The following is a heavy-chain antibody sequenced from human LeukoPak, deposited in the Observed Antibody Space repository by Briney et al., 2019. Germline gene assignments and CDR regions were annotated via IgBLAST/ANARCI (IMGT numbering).Heavy chain of an antibody. CDR3: ARDAKYYYGSRTFFFYEY. CDR2: IKYDGTT. Sequence: SETLSLTCAVSGASFSGYFWNWIRQSPEKGLEWIGEIKYDGTTNYNPSLTSRVTMSIDKATNQFHLKVTSLTAADTAIYSCARDAKYYYGSRTFFFYEYWGQGTLLTVSS. J-gene: IGHJ4*02. D-gene: IGHD3-10*01. CDR1: GASFSGYF. V-gene: IGHV4-34*10.